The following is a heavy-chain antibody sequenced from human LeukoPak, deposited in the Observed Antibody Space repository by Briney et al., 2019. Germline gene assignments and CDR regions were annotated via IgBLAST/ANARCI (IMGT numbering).Heavy chain of an antibody. CDR3: ARRGYSYGSSKRDY. CDR2: ISSSGSTI. V-gene: IGHV3-11*04. Sequence: GGSLRLSCAASGFTFSDCYMTWIRQAPGKGLEWVSYISSSGSTIYYAHSVKGRFTISRDNAKNSLYLQMNSLRAEDTAGYYCARRGYSYGSSKRDYWGQGTLVTVSS. J-gene: IGHJ4*02. CDR1: GFTFSDCY. D-gene: IGHD5-18*01.